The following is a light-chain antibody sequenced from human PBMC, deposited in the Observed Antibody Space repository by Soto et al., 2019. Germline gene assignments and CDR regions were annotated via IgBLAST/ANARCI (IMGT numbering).Light chain of an antibody. V-gene: IGKV4-1*01. CDR2: WAS. J-gene: IGKJ3*01. CDR3: QQYYSTPPFT. Sequence: DIVMTQSPDSLAVSLGERATINCKSSQSVLYSSNNKNYLAWYQQKPGQPPKLLIYWASTRESGVPDRFSGSGSGTDFTLTISSLRAEDVAVYYCQQYYSTPPFTFGPGTKVDIK. CDR1: QSVLYSSNNKNY.